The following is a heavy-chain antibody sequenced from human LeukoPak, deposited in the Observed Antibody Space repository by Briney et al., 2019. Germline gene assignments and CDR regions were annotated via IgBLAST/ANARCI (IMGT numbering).Heavy chain of an antibody. V-gene: IGHV4-59*01. Sequence: ASETLSLTCTVSGGSISSYYWSWIRQPPGEGLEWIGYIYYSGSTNYNPSLKGRVTISVDTSKNQFSLKLSSVTAADTAVYYCAEGRSGWDAFDIWGQGTMVTVSS. CDR3: AEGRSGWDAFDI. D-gene: IGHD3-22*01. CDR2: IYYSGST. CDR1: GGSISSYY. J-gene: IGHJ3*02.